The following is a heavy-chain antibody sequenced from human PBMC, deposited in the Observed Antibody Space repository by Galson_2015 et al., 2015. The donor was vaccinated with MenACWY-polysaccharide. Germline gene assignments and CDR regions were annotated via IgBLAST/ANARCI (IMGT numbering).Heavy chain of an antibody. CDR2: MNPNSGNT. J-gene: IGHJ4*02. CDR3: ARDAPGYCSGGSCEDFDY. Sequence: SVKVSCKASGYKFTSYDINWVRQATGQGLEWMGWMNPNSGNTGYAQKLQGRVTITRDTSASTAYMELSSLRSEDTAVYYCARDAPGYCSGGSCEDFDYWGQGTLVTVSS. D-gene: IGHD2-15*01. V-gene: IGHV1-8*01. CDR1: GYKFTSYD.